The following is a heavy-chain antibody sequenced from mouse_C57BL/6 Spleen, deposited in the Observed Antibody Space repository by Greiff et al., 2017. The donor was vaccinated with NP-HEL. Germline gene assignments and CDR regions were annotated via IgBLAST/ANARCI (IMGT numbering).Heavy chain of an antibody. CDR3: ARLYYSNPSDWDFGG. J-gene: IGHJ1*03. CDR1: GFTFSSYG. CDR2: ISSGGSYT. V-gene: IGHV5-6*01. Sequence: EVKLVESGGDLVKPGGSLKLSCAASGFTFSSYGMSWVRQTPDKRLEWVATISSGGSYTYYPDSVKGRFTISRDNAKNTLYLQMSSLKSEDTAMYYCARLYYSNPSDWDFGGWGTGTTVTVAS. D-gene: IGHD2-5*01.